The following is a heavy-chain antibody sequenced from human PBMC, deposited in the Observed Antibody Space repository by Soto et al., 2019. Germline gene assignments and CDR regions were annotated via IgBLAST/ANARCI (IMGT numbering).Heavy chain of an antibody. Sequence: QVQLQESGPGLVKPSGTLSLTCTVSGASISSYYWSWIRQLPGKGLEWIGYIFNSGSTRYKSSLKSRVTISVDTSKNQFSLKLSSVTAADTAVYYCARDDCFEGGGDCPLDPWGQGSLVTVSS. CDR2: IFNSGST. D-gene: IGHD2-21*02. CDR1: GASISSYY. V-gene: IGHV4-59*01. CDR3: ARDDCFEGGGDCPLDP. J-gene: IGHJ5*02.